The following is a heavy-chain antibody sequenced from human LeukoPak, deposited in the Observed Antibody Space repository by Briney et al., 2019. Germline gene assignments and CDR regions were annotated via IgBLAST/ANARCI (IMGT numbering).Heavy chain of an antibody. V-gene: IGHV3-21*01. J-gene: IGHJ5*02. Sequence: PGGSLRLSCAASGFTFDDYGMSWVRQAPGKGLEWVSSISSSSSYIYYADSVKGRFTISRDNAKNSLYLQMNSLRAEDTAVYYCARIQGGVTWGQGTLVTVSS. CDR2: ISSSSSYI. CDR3: ARIQGGVT. D-gene: IGHD3-16*01. CDR1: GFTFDDYG.